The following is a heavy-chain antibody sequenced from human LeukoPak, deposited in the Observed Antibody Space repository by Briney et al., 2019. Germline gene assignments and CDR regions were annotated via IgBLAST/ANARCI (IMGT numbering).Heavy chain of an antibody. V-gene: IGHV3-74*01. D-gene: IGHD6-19*01. CDR3: AREGTSCWYYFDY. CDR2: INSDGRGT. J-gene: IGHJ4*02. CDR1: GLTFSTYW. Sequence: PGGSLRLSCAASGLTFSTYWMHWVRQAPGKGLVWVSRINSDGRGTTYADFVKGRFTISRDNAKNTLYLQMNSLRAEDTAVYYCAREGTSCWYYFDYWGQGTLVTVSS.